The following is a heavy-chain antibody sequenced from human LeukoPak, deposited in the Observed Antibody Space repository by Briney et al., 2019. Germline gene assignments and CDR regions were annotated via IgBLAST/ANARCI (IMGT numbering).Heavy chain of an antibody. CDR3: ARAQPHGSGSYYIGFSGMDV. CDR1: GFTVSSNY. D-gene: IGHD3-10*01. Sequence: PGGSLRLSCAASGFTVSSNYMSWVRQAPGKWLEWVSVIYSGGSTYYADSAKGRFTISRDNSKNTLYLQMNSLRAEDTAVYYCARAQPHGSGSYYIGFSGMDVWGQGTTVTVSS. V-gene: IGHV3-66*01. CDR2: IYSGGST. J-gene: IGHJ6*02.